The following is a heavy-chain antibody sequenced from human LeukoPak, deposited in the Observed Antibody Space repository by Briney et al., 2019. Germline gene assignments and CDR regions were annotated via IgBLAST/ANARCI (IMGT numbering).Heavy chain of an antibody. J-gene: IGHJ3*02. CDR1: GYIFTSYG. CDR3: ARVYSGYGHDAFDI. D-gene: IGHD5-12*01. CDR2: ISAYNGNT. V-gene: IGHV1-18*01. Sequence: ASVKVSCKASGYIFTSYGISWVRQAPGQGLEWMGWISAYNGNTNYAQKLQGRVTMTTDTSTSTAYMELRSLRSDDTAVYYCARVYSGYGHDAFDIWGQGTMVTVSS.